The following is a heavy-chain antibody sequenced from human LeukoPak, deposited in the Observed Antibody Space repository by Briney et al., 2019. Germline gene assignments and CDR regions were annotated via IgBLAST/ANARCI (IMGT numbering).Heavy chain of an antibody. CDR2: IYPGDSDT. D-gene: IGHD2-15*01. Sequence: GESLKISCKGSGYSFTTYYIAWVRQMPGKGLEWMGMIYPGDSDTRYSPSFQGQVTISADKSISTAYLQWSSLKASDTAMYYCARYCSGGSCSPDYWGQGTLVTVSS. V-gene: IGHV5-51*01. J-gene: IGHJ4*02. CDR3: ARYCSGGSCSPDY. CDR1: GYSFTTYY.